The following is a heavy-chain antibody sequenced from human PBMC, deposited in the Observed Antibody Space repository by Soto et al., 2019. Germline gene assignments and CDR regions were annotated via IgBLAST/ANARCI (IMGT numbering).Heavy chain of an antibody. CDR2: MNPGSGDT. Sequence: ASVKFYCKDSGYSFTNNDVTWVRQATGQGLEWMGWMNPGSGDTGYAQKFQGRVTMTRDISIATAYMELSSLRSDDTAIYYCARMATFGSLNWFDPWGQGTLVTVSS. D-gene: IGHD3-16*01. V-gene: IGHV1-8*01. CDR1: GYSFTNND. CDR3: ARMATFGSLNWFDP. J-gene: IGHJ5*02.